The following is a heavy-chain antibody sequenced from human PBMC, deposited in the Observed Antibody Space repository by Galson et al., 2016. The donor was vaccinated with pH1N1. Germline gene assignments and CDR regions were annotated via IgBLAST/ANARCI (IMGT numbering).Heavy chain of an antibody. Sequence: SLRLSCAASGFTFTNAWMSWVRQAPGKGLEWVGRVKSKTDGGTTDYAAPVKGRFTISRGDSKKMLYLQINNLKIEDTAVYYCGSDVYDFWSVLGDYWGQGTLLTVSS. CDR3: GSDVYDFWSVLGDY. J-gene: IGHJ4*02. CDR2: VKSKTDGGTT. CDR1: GFTFTNAW. V-gene: IGHV3-15*01. D-gene: IGHD3-3*01.